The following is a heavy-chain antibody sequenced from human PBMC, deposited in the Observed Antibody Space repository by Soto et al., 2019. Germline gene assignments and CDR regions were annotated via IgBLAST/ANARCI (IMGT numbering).Heavy chain of an antibody. CDR2: ISYDGSNK. CDR1: GFTFSSYG. CDR3: AKDVQVGGAFDI. V-gene: IGHV3-30*18. J-gene: IGHJ3*02. D-gene: IGHD2-8*02. Sequence: GGSLRLSCAASGFTFSSYGMHWVRQAPGKGLEWVAVISYDGSNKYYADSVKGRFTISTDNSKNTLYLQMNSLRAEDTAVYYCAKDVQVGGAFDIWGQGTMVTVSS.